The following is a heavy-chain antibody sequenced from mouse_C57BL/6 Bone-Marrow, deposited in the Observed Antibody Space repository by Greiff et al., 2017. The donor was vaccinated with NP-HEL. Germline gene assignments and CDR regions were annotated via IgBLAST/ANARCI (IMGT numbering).Heavy chain of an antibody. V-gene: IGHV1-81*01. CDR2: IYPRSGNT. CDR1: GYTFTSYG. Sequence: VQLQQSGAELARPGASVKLSCKASGYTFTSYGISWVKQRTGQGLEWIGEIYPRSGNTYYNEKFKGKATLTADKSSSTAYMELRSLTSEDSAVYFCARDDYGSSYCWYFDVWGTGTTVTVSS. J-gene: IGHJ1*03. D-gene: IGHD1-1*01. CDR3: ARDDYGSSYCWYFDV.